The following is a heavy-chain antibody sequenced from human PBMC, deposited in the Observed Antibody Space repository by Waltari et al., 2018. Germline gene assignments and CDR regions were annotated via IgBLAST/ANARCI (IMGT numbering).Heavy chain of an antibody. CDR2: MYSIDST. D-gene: IGHD2-2*01. Sequence: EVQVVESGGGLVQPGGSLRLSCAASGFTVSRKYMSWVRQAPGKGLEWVSCMYSIDSTYYADSVKGRFTISRDNSKNTLYLQMNSLRSDDTAVYYCASVSTTYYYYGMDVWGQGTTVTVSS. CDR1: GFTVSRKY. J-gene: IGHJ6*02. V-gene: IGHV3-66*02. CDR3: ASVSTTYYYYGMDV.